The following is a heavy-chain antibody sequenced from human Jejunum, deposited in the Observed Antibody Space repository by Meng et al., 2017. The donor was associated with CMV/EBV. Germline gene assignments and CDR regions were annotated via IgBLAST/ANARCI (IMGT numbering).Heavy chain of an antibody. V-gene: IGHV4-31*03. D-gene: IGHD1-1*01. CDR1: GGSISSENYY. CDR2: IYYTGST. CDR3: AGGPNLNYFDY. Sequence: TCSVSGGSISSENYYWPLIRQHPGAGLEWVGNIYYTGSTYYNPSLKSRLTISVDTSNNQFSLRLTSVTAADTAVYYCAGGPNLNYFDYWGQGALVTVSS. J-gene: IGHJ4*02.